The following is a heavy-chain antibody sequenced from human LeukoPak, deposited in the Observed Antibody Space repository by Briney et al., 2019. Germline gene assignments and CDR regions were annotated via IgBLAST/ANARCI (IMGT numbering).Heavy chain of an antibody. J-gene: IGHJ4*02. CDR1: GFTFRSYA. CDR2: ISYDGSNK. Sequence: ALRLSCAASGFTFRSYAMHWVRQAPGKGLEWVAVISYDGSNKYYADSVKGRFTISRDNSKNTLYLQMNSLRAEDTAVYYCARDHPGGYFDYWGQGTLVTVSS. D-gene: IGHD4-23*01. V-gene: IGHV3-30-3*01. CDR3: ARDHPGGYFDY.